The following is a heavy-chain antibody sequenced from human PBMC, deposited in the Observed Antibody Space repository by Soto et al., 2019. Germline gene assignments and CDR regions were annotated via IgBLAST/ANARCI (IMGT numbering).Heavy chain of an antibody. D-gene: IGHD6-13*01. CDR1: GYTFTSYD. J-gene: IGHJ6*03. CDR2: MNPNSGNT. V-gene: IGHV1-8*01. CDR3: ARAGSSWYLDHYYYYMAV. Sequence: ASVKVSCKASGYTFTSYDINWVRQATGQGLEWMGWMNPNSGNTGYAQKFQGRVTMTRNTSISTAYMELSSLRSEDTAVYYCARAGSSWYLDHYYYYMAVWGKGTSVTVSS.